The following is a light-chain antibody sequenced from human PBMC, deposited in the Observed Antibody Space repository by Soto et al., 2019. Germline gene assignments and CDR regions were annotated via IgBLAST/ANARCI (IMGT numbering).Light chain of an antibody. J-gene: IGKJ4*01. CDR1: QGISSY. V-gene: IGKV1-9*01. CDR2: AAS. CDR3: QQLNSYPLT. Sequence: DSQLTQSPSFLSASVGDRVTITCRASQGISSYLAWYQQKPGKAPKLLIYAASTLQSGVPSRFSGSGSGTEFTLTISSLQHEDFATYYCQQLNSYPLTFGGGTKV.